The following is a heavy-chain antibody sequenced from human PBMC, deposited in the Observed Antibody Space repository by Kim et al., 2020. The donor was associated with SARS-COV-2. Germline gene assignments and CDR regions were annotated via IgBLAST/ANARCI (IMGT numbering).Heavy chain of an antibody. Sequence: GGSLRLSCAASGFSFSSSAMHWVRQAPGKGLEHVSAIRRNRVSTYYANSVKGRFTISRDNSKNTVYLQVGSLRAEDMAVYYCVRGRAGRLVRYLDY. V-gene: IGHV3-64*01. J-gene: IGHJ4*03. CDR2: IRRNRVST. D-gene: IGHD6-19*01. CDR3: VRGRAGRLVRYLDY. CDR1: GFSFSSSA.